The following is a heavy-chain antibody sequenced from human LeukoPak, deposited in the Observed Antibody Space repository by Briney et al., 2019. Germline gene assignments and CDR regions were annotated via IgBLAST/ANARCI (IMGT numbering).Heavy chain of an antibody. Sequence: SETLSLTCAVYGGSFSGYYWSWIRQSPGKGLEWIGEINHSGSTNYNPSLKSRVTISVDTSKNQFSLKLSSVTAADTAVYYCARGRLRDYDFWSGYHSSSYYFDYWGQGTLVTVSS. J-gene: IGHJ4*02. V-gene: IGHV4-34*01. CDR1: GGSFSGYY. CDR3: ARGRLRDYDFWSGYHSSSYYFDY. CDR2: INHSGST. D-gene: IGHD3-3*01.